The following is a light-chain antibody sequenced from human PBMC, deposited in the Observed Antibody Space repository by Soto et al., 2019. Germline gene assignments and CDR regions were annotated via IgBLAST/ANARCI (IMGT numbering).Light chain of an antibody. CDR2: GAS. CDR3: QQYNSWWT. CDR1: QNVNNR. Sequence: EIVMTQSPAMLSVSPGERATLSCRASQNVNNRLAWYQQKAGQPPRLLIYGASTRATGIPARFSGSGSGTEFTLTISSLQPDDFATYYCQQYNSWWTFGQGTKVDIK. V-gene: IGKV3-15*01. J-gene: IGKJ1*01.